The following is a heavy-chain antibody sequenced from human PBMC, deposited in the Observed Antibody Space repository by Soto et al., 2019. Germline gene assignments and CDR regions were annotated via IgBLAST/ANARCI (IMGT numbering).Heavy chain of an antibody. CDR2: ISAYNGNT. CDR3: ARDPDPIVVVPAALDAFAI. CDR1: GYTFTSYG. V-gene: IGHV1-18*01. J-gene: IGHJ3*02. Sequence: GASVKVSCKASGYTFTSYGISCVRQAPGQGLEWMGWISAYNGNTNYAQKLQGRVTMTTDTSTSTAYMELRSLRSDDTAVYYCARDPDPIVVVPAALDAFAIWVQGTMVTVSS. D-gene: IGHD2-2*01.